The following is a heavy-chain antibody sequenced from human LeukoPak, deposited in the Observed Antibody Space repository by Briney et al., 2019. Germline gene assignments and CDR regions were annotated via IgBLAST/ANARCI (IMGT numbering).Heavy chain of an antibody. V-gene: IGHV3-15*01. J-gene: IGHJ4*02. Sequence: PGGSLRLSCAASGFTFNNAWMSWVRQAPGKGLEWVGRIKSKTDGGTTDYAAPVKGRFTISRDDSKNTLYLQMNGLKIEDTAVYYCTRIIKSGSFDYWGQGVLVTVSS. D-gene: IGHD1-26*01. CDR1: GFTFNNAW. CDR2: IKSKTDGGTT. CDR3: TRIIKSGSFDY.